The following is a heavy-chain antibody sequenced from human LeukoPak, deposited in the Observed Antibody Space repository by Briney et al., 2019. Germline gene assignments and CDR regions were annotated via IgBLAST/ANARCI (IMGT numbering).Heavy chain of an antibody. Sequence: SETLSLTCAVYGGSSSGYYWSWIRQPPGKGLEWIGEINHSGSTNYNPSLKSRVTISVDTSKNQFSLKLSSVTAADTAVYYCARRRGYSYGPLDYWGQGTLVTVSS. D-gene: IGHD5-18*01. J-gene: IGHJ4*02. CDR2: INHSGST. V-gene: IGHV4-34*01. CDR1: GGSSSGYY. CDR3: ARRRGYSYGPLDY.